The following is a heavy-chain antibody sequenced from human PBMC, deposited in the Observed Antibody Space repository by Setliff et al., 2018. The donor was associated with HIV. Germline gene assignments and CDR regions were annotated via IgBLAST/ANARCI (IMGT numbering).Heavy chain of an antibody. D-gene: IGHD3-3*01. Sequence: TSETLSLTCTVSGASISTYYWSWIRQPPGKGLEWIGYIFYSGSSNYNPSLKSRVTMSVDTSKNQFSLNLTSVTAADTAVYYCARDRGSYNFWSGLARGDNWFDPWGQ. CDR1: GASISTYY. CDR2: IFYSGSS. CDR3: ARDRGSYNFWSGLARGDNWFDP. J-gene: IGHJ5*02. V-gene: IGHV4-59*01.